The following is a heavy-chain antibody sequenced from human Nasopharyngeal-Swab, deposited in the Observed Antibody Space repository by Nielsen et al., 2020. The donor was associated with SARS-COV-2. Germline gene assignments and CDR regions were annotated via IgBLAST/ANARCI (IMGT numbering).Heavy chain of an antibody. CDR3: ARRGGADAFDI. Sequence: SETLSLTCTVSGGSISSSSYYWGWIHQPPGKGLEWIGSFYYSGSTYYNSSLKSRVTISVDTSKNQFPLKLTSVTAADTAVYYCARRGGADAFDIWGRGTMVTVSS. D-gene: IGHD2-15*01. CDR2: FYYSGST. V-gene: IGHV4-39*01. J-gene: IGHJ3*02. CDR1: GGSISSSSYY.